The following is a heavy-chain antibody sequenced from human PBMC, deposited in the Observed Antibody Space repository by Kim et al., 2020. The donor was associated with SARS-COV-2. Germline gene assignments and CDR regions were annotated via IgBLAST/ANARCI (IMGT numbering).Heavy chain of an antibody. CDR2: ISSSSYI. J-gene: IGHJ4*02. V-gene: IGHV3-21*06. CDR3: ARDPDVRGWADLDY. CDR1: GFTFSRYS. D-gene: IGHD6-19*01. Sequence: GGSLRLSCAASGFTFSRYSMNWVRQAPGKVLEWVSSISSSSYIYYADSVKGRFTISRDNAKNSLYLQMNSLRAEDTAVYYCARDPDVRGWADLDYWGQGTLVTVSS.